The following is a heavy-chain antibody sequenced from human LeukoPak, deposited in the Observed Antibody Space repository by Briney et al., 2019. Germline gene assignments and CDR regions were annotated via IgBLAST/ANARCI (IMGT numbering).Heavy chain of an antibody. CDR3: ARDWELGH. J-gene: IGHJ4*02. CDR2: IYENGRT. CDR1: GGSIGNFF. D-gene: IGHD1-26*01. Sequence: SETLSLTCTVSGGSIGNFFWSWIRQSPGEGLEWIGFIYENGRTSYNPSLKSRVTISVDMSKNQFSLRLTSLTAADTAVYYCARDWELGHWGRGILDTVTS. V-gene: IGHV4-59*01.